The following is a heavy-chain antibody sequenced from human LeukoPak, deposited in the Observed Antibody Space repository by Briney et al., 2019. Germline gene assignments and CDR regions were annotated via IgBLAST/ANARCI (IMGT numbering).Heavy chain of an antibody. D-gene: IGHD1-14*01. CDR2: IGTAGDT. CDR3: ARGSDGIIDY. V-gene: IGHV3-13*01. CDR1: GFTFGSYD. J-gene: IGHJ4*02. Sequence: PGGSLRLSCAASGFTFGSYDMHWVRQATGRGLEWVSAIGTAGDTYYPGSVKGRFTISRENAENSLYLQMNSLRAGDTAVYYCARGSDGIIDYWGQGTLVTVSS.